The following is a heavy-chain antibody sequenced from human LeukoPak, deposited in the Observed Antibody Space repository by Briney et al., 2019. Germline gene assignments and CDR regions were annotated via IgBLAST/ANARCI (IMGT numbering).Heavy chain of an antibody. D-gene: IGHD6-13*01. Sequence: GASVKVSCKASGGTFSSYAISWVRQAPGQGLEWMGGIIPIFGTANYAQKFQGRVTITADKSTSTAYMELSSLRSEDTAVYYRASAKDGSSWYFDYWGQGTLVTVSS. CDR1: GGTFSSYA. CDR2: IIPIFGTA. CDR3: ASAKDGSSWYFDY. V-gene: IGHV1-69*06. J-gene: IGHJ4*02.